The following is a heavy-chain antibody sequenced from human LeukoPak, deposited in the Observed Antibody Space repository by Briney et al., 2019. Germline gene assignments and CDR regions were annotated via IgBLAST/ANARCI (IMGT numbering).Heavy chain of an antibody. CDR2: IYYSGST. D-gene: IGHD5-18*01. CDR3: ARHQPWGTAMGPVMDV. J-gene: IGHJ6*02. V-gene: IGHV4-30-4*01. Sequence: PSQTLSLTCTVSGGSISSGDYYWSWIRQPPGKGLEWIGYIYYSGSTNYNPSLKSRVTISVDTSKNQFSLKLSSVTAADTAVYYCARHQPWGTAMGPVMDVWGQGTTVTVSS. CDR1: GGSISSGDYY.